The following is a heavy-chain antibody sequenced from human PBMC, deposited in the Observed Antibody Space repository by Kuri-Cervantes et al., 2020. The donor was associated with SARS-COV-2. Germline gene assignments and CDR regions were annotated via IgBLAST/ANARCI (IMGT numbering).Heavy chain of an antibody. J-gene: IGHJ6*03. D-gene: IGHD2-2*01. CDR3: ARLVVVPAAIGGWAYYYYYYMDV. Sequence: SETLSLTCTVSGGSISSSLYYWGWIRQPPGKGLEWIGEINHSGSTNYNPSLKSRVTISVDTSKNQFSLKLSSVTAADTAVYYCARLVVVPAAIGGWAYYYYYYMDVWGKGTTVTVSS. V-gene: IGHV4-39*07. CDR1: GGSISSSLYY. CDR2: INHSGST.